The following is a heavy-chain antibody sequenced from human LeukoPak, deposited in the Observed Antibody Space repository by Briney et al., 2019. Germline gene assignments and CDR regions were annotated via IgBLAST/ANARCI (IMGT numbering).Heavy chain of an antibody. CDR2: IYYSGST. D-gene: IGHD6-19*01. CDR1: GGSISSYY. Sequence: SETLSLTCTVSGGSISSYYRSWLRQSPGKGLEWIGYIYYSGSTNYNPSLKSRVTISVDTSKNQFSLKLSSVTAADTAAYYFAREEKWLVTDFDIWGQGTMVTVSS. J-gene: IGHJ3*02. CDR3: AREEKWLVTDFDI. V-gene: IGHV4-59*01.